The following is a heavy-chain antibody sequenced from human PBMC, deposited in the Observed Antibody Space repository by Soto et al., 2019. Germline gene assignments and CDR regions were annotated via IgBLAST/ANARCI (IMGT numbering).Heavy chain of an antibody. Sequence: NPGGSLRLSCAASGFTFSSYSMNWVRQAPGKGLEWVSSISSSSSYIYYADSVKGRFTISRDNAKNSLYLQMNSLRAEDTAVYYCARDGTIYIPGYYYYGMDVWGQGTTVTVSS. CDR1: GFTFSSYS. J-gene: IGHJ6*02. CDR3: ARDGTIYIPGYYYYGMDV. V-gene: IGHV3-21*01. D-gene: IGHD3-3*01. CDR2: ISSSSSYI.